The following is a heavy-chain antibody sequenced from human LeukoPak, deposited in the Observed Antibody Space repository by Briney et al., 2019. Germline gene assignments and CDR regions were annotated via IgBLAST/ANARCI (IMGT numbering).Heavy chain of an antibody. CDR2: INPNSGGT. CDR1: GYTFSGYY. D-gene: IGHD3-10*01. J-gene: IGHJ4*02. V-gene: IGHV1-2*02. Sequence: ASVKVSCKASGYTFSGYYIHWVRQALGQGLEWMGWINPNSGGTKYAQKFRGRVTMTRDTSISTAYMELSSVISDDTAVYYCARVGRVARGVIITSLEYWGQGTLVTVSS. CDR3: ARVGRVARGVIITSLEY.